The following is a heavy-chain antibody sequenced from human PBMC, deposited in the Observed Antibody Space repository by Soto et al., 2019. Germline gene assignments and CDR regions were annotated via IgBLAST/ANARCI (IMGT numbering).Heavy chain of an antibody. J-gene: IGHJ5*02. D-gene: IGHD3-3*01. CDR1: GFSLSTSGVG. CDR2: IYWNDDK. CDR3: TILGITLFGVVTYWFDH. Sequence: SGPTLVNPTQTLTLTCTFSGFSLSTSGVGVGWIRQPPGKALEWLALIYWNDDKRYSPSLKSRLTITKDTSKNQVVLTMTNMERVATATYYCTILGITLFGVVTYWFDHWGQGTLVTVSS. V-gene: IGHV2-5*01.